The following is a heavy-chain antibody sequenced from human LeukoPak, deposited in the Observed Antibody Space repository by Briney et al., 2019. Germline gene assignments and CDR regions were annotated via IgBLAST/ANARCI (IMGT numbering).Heavy chain of an antibody. Sequence: GGSLRLSCVVSGFTFSNYWMSWVRQAPGKGLQWVANIKQDGSEKYYVDSVKGRFTMSGDNAKNSLYLQMNSLRAEDTAVYYCARVQWELRGVGSYFEYWGQGALVTVSS. CDR2: IKQDGSEK. V-gene: IGHV3-7*01. CDR1: GFTFSNYW. J-gene: IGHJ4*02. D-gene: IGHD1-26*01. CDR3: ARVQWELRGVGSYFEY.